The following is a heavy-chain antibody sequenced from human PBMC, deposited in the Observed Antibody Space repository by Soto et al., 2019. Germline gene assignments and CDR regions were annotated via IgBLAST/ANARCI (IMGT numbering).Heavy chain of an antibody. Sequence: ASVKVSCKASGYTFTSYYMHWVRQAPGQGLEWMGIINPAGGSTNYAQEFQGRVTMTRDTSTSTVYMQLSSLRSEDTAVYYCARDIAYCGGDCYSAPHAFDIWGQGTMVTVSS. V-gene: IGHV1-46*01. J-gene: IGHJ3*02. CDR1: GYTFTSYY. D-gene: IGHD2-21*02. CDR2: INPAGGST. CDR3: ARDIAYCGGDCYSAPHAFDI.